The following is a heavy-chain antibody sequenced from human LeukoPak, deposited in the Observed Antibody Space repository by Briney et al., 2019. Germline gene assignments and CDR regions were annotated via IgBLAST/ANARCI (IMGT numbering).Heavy chain of an antibody. CDR1: GFTFSSYR. CDR2: MKQDGSEK. J-gene: IGHJ4*02. D-gene: IGHD6-13*01. Sequence: TGGSLRLSCAASGFTFSSYRMSWVRQAPGKGLEWVANMKQDGSEKYYVDSVKGRFTISRDNAKNSLYLQMNSLRAEDTAVYYCARDPGIAAAGTTPSDYWGQGTLVTVSS. CDR3: ARDPGIAAAGTTPSDY. V-gene: IGHV3-7*03.